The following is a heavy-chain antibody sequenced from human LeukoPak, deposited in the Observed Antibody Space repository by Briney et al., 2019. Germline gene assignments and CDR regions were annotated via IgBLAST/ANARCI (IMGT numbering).Heavy chain of an antibody. J-gene: IGHJ4*02. D-gene: IGHD3-10*01. CDR1: GYTFTSYG. CDR3: ARASLLLWSGELSRAFDY. Sequence: ASVKVSCKASGYTFTSYGISWVRQAPGQGLEWMGWISAYNGNTNYAQKLQGRVTMTTDTSTSTAYMELRSLRSDDTAVYYCARASLLLWSGELSRAFDYWGQGTLVTVSS. V-gene: IGHV1-18*01. CDR2: ISAYNGNT.